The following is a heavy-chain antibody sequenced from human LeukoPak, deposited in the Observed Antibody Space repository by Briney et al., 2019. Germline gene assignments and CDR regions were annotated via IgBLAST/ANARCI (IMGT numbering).Heavy chain of an antibody. CDR2: IYSGGST. V-gene: IGHV3-66*01. CDR3: ARSYSNHLFGMDV. J-gene: IGHJ6*02. Sequence: GGSLRLSCAASGFTVSTNYMSWVRQAPGKGLEWVSVIYSGGSTYYADSVKGRVAISRDNSKNTVFLQMNSVRAEDTAVYYCARSYSNHLFGMDVWGQGTTVTVSS. D-gene: IGHD4-11*01. CDR1: GFTVSTNY.